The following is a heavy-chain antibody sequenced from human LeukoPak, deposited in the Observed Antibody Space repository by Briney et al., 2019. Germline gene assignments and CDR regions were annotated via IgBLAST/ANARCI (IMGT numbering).Heavy chain of an antibody. D-gene: IGHD3-10*01. CDR1: GYTFTSYG. J-gene: IGHJ4*02. V-gene: IGHV1-18*01. CDR3: ARMEYYYGSGSPSDY. CDR2: ISAYNGNT. Sequence: ASVKVSCKASGYTFTSYGISWVRQAPGQGLEWMGWISAYNGNTNYAQKLQGRVTMTTDTSTSTAYMELRSLRSDDTAVYYCARMEYYYGSGSPSDYWGQGTLVTVSS.